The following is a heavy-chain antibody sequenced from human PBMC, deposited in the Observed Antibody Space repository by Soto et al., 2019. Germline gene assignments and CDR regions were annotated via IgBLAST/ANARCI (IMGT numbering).Heavy chain of an antibody. CDR3: ASWGERGYSYGYWFDP. CDR2: IIPIFGTA. V-gene: IGHV1-69*01. Sequence: QVQLVQSGAEVKKPGSSVKVSCKASGGTFSSDAISWVRQAPVQGLEWLGGIIPIFGTAKYAHMFQGRVTITADESTSTAYMWLRSLRSEDTAVYYCASWGERGYSYGYWFDPGGQGTLVTVSS. J-gene: IGHJ5*02. CDR1: GGTFSSDA. D-gene: IGHD5-18*01.